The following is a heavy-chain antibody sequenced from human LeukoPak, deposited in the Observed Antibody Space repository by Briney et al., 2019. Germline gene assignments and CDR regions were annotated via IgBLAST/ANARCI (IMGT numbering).Heavy chain of an antibody. J-gene: IGHJ3*02. V-gene: IGHV5-51*01. CDR3: AGYYYDSSGYYPSGAFDI. Sequence: GESLKISCKGSGYSFTSYWIGWVRQMPGKGLEWMGIIHPGDSDTRYSPSFQGQVTISADKSISTAYLQWSSLKASDTAMYYCAGYYYDSSGYYPSGAFDIWGQGTMVTVSS. D-gene: IGHD3-22*01. CDR1: GYSFTSYW. CDR2: IHPGDSDT.